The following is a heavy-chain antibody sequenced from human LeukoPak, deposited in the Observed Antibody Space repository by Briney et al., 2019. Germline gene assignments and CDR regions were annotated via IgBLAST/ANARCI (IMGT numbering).Heavy chain of an antibody. J-gene: IGHJ5*02. CDR2: MNPNSGKT. Sequence: ASVKVSCKASGYTFTSYDINWVRQATGQGLEWMGWMNPNSGKTGYAQKFQGRVTMTRNTSISTAYMELSSLRSEDTAVYYCARGRAVYNWFDPWGQGTLVTVSS. D-gene: IGHD6-19*01. CDR3: ARGRAVYNWFDP. V-gene: IGHV1-8*01. CDR1: GYTFTSYD.